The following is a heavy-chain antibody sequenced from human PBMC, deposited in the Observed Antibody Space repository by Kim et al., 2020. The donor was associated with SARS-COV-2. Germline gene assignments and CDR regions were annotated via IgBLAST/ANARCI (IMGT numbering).Heavy chain of an antibody. J-gene: IGHJ4*02. CDR1: GFTFGNFA. V-gene: IGHV3-23*05. CDR3: PKDHPSSGWPTFDS. Sequence: GGSLRLSCEASGFTFGNFAMSWVRQGPGKGLEWVASVNNGNTPYYANSVKGRFTVSRDNAKNMFYLQMGSLRAEDTALYYCPKDHPSSGWPTFDSWGQGTLVTVSS. CDR2: VNNGNTP. D-gene: IGHD6-19*01.